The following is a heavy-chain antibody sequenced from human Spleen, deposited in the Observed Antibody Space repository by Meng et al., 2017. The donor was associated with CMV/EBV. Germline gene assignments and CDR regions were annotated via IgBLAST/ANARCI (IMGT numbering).Heavy chain of an antibody. Sequence: GSISSSSYYWGCIRQPPGKGLEWIGSIYYSGSTYYNPSLKSRATISVDTSKNQFSLKLSSVTAADTAVYYCAEGEYQLLYGEGPFDYWGQGTLVTVSS. D-gene: IGHD2-2*02. CDR2: IYYSGST. J-gene: IGHJ4*02. CDR1: GSISSSSYY. CDR3: AEGEYQLLYGEGPFDY. V-gene: IGHV4-39*01.